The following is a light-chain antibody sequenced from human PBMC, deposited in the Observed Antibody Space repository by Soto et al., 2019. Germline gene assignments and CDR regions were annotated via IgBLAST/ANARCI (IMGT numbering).Light chain of an antibody. Sequence: EIVMTQSPATLSVSPGERATLSCRASQSVSSNLAWYQQKPGQAPSLPIYVASTRATGIPARFSGSGSGTEFTLTISSLQSEDFAVYYCQHYNNWPPFTFGPGTKVDIK. CDR3: QHYNNWPPFT. V-gene: IGKV3-15*01. CDR1: QSVSSN. J-gene: IGKJ3*01. CDR2: VAS.